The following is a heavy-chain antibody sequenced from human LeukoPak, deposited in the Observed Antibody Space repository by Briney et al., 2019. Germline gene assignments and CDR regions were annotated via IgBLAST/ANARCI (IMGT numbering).Heavy chain of an antibody. CDR2: ISGSGGST. CDR1: GFTFSSHA. V-gene: IGHV3-23*01. CDR3: AKDLSVGIAVAGPADY. Sequence: PGGSLRLSCAASGFTFSSHAMSWVRQAPGKGLEWVSTISGSGGSTYYADSVKGRFTISRDNSKNTLYLQMNSLRAEDTAVYYCAKDLSVGIAVAGPADYWGQGTLVTVSS. J-gene: IGHJ4*02. D-gene: IGHD6-19*01.